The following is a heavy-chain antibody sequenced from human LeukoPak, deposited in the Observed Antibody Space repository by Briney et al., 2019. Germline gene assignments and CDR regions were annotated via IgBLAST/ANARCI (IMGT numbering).Heavy chain of an antibody. D-gene: IGHD2-2*01. Sequence: SETLSLTCTVSGGSISSYYWIWIRQPPGKGLEWIGYIYYRGRTNYNPSLKSRVTISVDTSKNQFSLKLSSVTAADTAVYYCARVLGCSTSSCYAAYIDSWGQGTLVTVSS. J-gene: IGHJ4*02. CDR1: GGSISSYY. CDR3: ARVLGCSTSSCYAAYIDS. V-gene: IGHV4-59*01. CDR2: IYYRGRT.